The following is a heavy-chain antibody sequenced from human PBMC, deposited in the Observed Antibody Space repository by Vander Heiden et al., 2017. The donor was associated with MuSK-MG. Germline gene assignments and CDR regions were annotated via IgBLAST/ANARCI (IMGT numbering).Heavy chain of an antibody. V-gene: IGHV3-73*01. D-gene: IGHD4-17*01. CDR1: GVTVSGAA. CDR2: IISKANRYAT. J-gene: IGHJ4*01. CDR3: TRHVFYGDEAP. Sequence: EVQMVGCGGGLVQPGGSLKHSCGASGVTVSGAAMHWECESSWKRLGWVGRIISKANRYATAYAASVKGRFTISRDYSKNTAYLQMNSLKTEDTAVYYCTRHVFYGDEAPWGQGTLVTVSS.